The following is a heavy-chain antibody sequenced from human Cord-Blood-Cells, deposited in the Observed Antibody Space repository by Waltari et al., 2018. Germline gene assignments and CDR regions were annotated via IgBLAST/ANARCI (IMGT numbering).Heavy chain of an antibody. J-gene: IGHJ4*02. CDR3: ARDTDSSGWYFDY. V-gene: IGHV3-30-3*01. CDR2: ISYDGSNK. D-gene: IGHD6-19*01. Sequence: QVQLVESGGGVVQPGRSLRLSCAASGFTFSSYAMHWVRQAPGKGLEGVAVISYDGSNKYYADSVKGRFTISRDNSKNTLYLQMNSLRAEDTAVYYCARDTDSSGWYFDYWGQGTLVTVSS. CDR1: GFTFSSYA.